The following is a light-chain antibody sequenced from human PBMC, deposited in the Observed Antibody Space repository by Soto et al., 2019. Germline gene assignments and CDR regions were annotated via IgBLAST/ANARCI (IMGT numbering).Light chain of an antibody. CDR3: SSYAGSNKR. CDR1: SSDVGGYNY. J-gene: IGLJ3*02. V-gene: IGLV2-8*01. Sequence: QSALTQPPSASGSPGQSVTISCTGTSSDVGGYNYVSWYQQHPGKAPKLMIYEVSKRPSGVPDRFSGSKSGNTASLTVSGLQAEDEADYCCSSYAGSNKRFGGGTKVTVL. CDR2: EVS.